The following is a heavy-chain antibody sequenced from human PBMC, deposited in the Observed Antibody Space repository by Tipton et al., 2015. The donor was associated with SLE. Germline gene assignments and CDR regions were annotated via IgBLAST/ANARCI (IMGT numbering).Heavy chain of an antibody. D-gene: IGHD1-26*01. Sequence: TLSLTCAVYGGSFSGYYWSWIRQPPGKGLEWIGEINHSGSTNYNPSLKSRVTISVDTSKNQFSLKLSSVTAADTAGYYCARSGATTGYFDYWGQGTLVTVSS. CDR1: GGSFSGYY. CDR3: ARSGATTGYFDY. J-gene: IGHJ4*02. V-gene: IGHV4-34*01. CDR2: INHSGST.